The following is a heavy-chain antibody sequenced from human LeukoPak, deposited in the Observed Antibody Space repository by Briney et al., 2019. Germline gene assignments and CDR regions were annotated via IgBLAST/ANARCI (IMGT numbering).Heavy chain of an antibody. Sequence: SETLSLTCTVSGASISSYYWSWIRQPPGKGLGWIGYIYYSGSTNYNPALKSRVTISEDTSKNQISLKLSSVTAADTAVYYCARVRGYYDSSGYDYWGQGTLVTVSS. V-gene: IGHV4-59*01. CDR1: GASISSYY. D-gene: IGHD3-22*01. CDR2: IYYSGST. CDR3: ARVRGYYDSSGYDY. J-gene: IGHJ4*02.